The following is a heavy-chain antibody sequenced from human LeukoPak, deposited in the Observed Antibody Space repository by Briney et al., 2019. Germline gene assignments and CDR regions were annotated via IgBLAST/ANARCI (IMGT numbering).Heavy chain of an antibody. CDR3: AGVITGTTLGPPYYYYYGMDV. D-gene: IGHD1-20*01. Sequence: PSETLSLTCTVSGGSISSYYWSWIRQPPGKGLEWIGYIYYSGSTNYNPSLKSRVTISVDTSKNQFSLKLSSVTAADTAVYYCAGVITGTTLGPPYYYYYGMDVWGQGTTVTVSS. J-gene: IGHJ6*02. V-gene: IGHV4-59*12. CDR1: GGSISSYY. CDR2: IYYSGST.